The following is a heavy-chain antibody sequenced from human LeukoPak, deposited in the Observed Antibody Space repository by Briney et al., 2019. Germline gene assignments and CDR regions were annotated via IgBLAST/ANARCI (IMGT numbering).Heavy chain of an antibody. J-gene: IGHJ2*01. V-gene: IGHV4-59*01. CDR1: GGSISSYY. CDR3: ARVAQINWYFDL. CDR2: IYYSGST. Sequence: SETLSLTCTVSGGSISSYYWSWMRQSPEKGLEWMGYIYYSGSTNSNPSLKSRVTISVDTSKNQFSLKLTSVTAADTAVYYCARVAQINWYFDLWGRGTLVTVSS.